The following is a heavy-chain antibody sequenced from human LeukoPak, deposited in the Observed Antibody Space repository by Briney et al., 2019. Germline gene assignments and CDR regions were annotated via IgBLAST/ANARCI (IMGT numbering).Heavy chain of an antibody. V-gene: IGHV3-11*01. CDR3: VRAMAGEYGSGTLFDL. J-gene: IGHJ5*02. CDR1: EFVFGDFY. Sequence: GGSLRLSCAAAEFVFGDFYMRWVRQARGRGPGWISYISSGGDTIYYAVSVEGRLPISRATAKHSLHLQMTNLRAEDTALYYCVRAMAGEYGSGTLFDLWGQGNMVTASS. CDR2: ISSGGDTI. D-gene: IGHD3-10*01.